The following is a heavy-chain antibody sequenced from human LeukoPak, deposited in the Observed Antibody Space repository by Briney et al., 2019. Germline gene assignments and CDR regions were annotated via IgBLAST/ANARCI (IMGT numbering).Heavy chain of an antibody. CDR1: GGSISSSSYY. V-gene: IGHV4-39*01. CDR2: IYYSGST. J-gene: IGHJ5*02. Sequence: SETLSLTCTVSGGSISSSSYYWGWIRQPPGKGLVWIGSIYYSGSTYYNPSLKSLITISVDTSKNQFSLKLSSVTAAATAVYYCARTVAGYNWFDPWGQGTLVTVSS. D-gene: IGHD6-19*01. CDR3: ARTVAGYNWFDP.